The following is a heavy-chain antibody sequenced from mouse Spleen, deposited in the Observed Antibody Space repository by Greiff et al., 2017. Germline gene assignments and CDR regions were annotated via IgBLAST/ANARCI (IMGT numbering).Heavy chain of an antibody. Sequence: EVQLQQSGPELVKPGASVKISCKASGYTFTDYYMNWVKQSHGKSLEWIGDINPNNGGTSYNQKFKGKATLTVDKSSSTAYMELRSLTSEDSAVYYCARAGTIYWGQGTTLTVSS. D-gene: IGHD4-1*01. CDR2: INPNNGGT. J-gene: IGHJ2*01. CDR3: ARAGTIY. V-gene: IGHV1-26*01. CDR1: GYTFTDYY.